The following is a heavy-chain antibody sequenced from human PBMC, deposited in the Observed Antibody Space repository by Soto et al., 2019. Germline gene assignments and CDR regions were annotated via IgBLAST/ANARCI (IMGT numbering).Heavy chain of an antibody. V-gene: IGHV4-59*01. Sequence: SETLSLTCSVSGVSISSYFWSWIRQPPGRGLEWIGYTYHRGSTNYSPSLKSRVAISLDTSENQFSLKVSSVTAADTAVYYCARIGGKLGITGTMGNFDYWGQGSLVTVSS. CDR3: ARIGGKLGITGTMGNFDY. CDR1: GVSISSYF. CDR2: TYHRGST. J-gene: IGHJ4*02. D-gene: IGHD1-20*01.